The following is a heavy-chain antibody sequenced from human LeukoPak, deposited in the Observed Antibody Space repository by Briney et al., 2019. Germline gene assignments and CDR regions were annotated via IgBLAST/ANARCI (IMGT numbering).Heavy chain of an antibody. J-gene: IGHJ4*02. CDR1: GFTFSTYG. CDR2: ISGSGGTT. CDR3: PKQYSVRNQFDH. Sequence: GGSLRLSCAASGFTFSTYGMNWVRQAPGKGLEWVSVISGSGGTTYYADSVKGRFTISRDNSKNTLYLQMNSLRAEDTAVYYCPKQYSVRNQFDHWAPGPLVDVSS. D-gene: IGHD1-14*01. V-gene: IGHV3-23*01.